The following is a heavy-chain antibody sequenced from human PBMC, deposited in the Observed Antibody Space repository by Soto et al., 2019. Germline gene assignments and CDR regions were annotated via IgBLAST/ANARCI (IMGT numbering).Heavy chain of an antibody. V-gene: IGHV1-2*04. CDR1: GYTFTGYY. J-gene: IGHJ6*02. CDR3: AGDQNAYCSSTSCSGLSSIAARPVGGDGMDV. D-gene: IGHD2-2*01. CDR2: INPNSGGT. Sequence: KAGLSVKVSCKASGYTFTGYYMHWVRQAPGQGLEWMGWINPNSGGTNYAQKFQGWVTMTRDTSISTAYMELSRLRSDDTAVYYCAGDQNAYCSSTSCSGLSSIAARPVGGDGMDVWGQGTTVTVSS.